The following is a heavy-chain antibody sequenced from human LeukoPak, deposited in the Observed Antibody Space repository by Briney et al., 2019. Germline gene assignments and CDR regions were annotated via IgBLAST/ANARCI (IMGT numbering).Heavy chain of an antibody. V-gene: IGHV3-23*01. CDR1: GFTFSSHA. CDR3: AKGGPNCSGGSCYYYYYMDV. D-gene: IGHD2-15*01. J-gene: IGHJ6*03. Sequence: PGGSLRLSCAASGFTFSSHAMSWVRQAPGKGLEWVSAISGSGGSTYYADSVKGRFTISRDNSKNTLYLQMNSLRAEDTAVYYCAKGGPNCSGGSCYYYYYMDVWGKGTTVTVSS. CDR2: ISGSGGST.